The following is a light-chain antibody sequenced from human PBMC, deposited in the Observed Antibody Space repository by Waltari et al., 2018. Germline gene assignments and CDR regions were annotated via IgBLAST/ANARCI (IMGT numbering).Light chain of an antibody. CDR3: QQYNNWPRT. CDR1: QSVATN. J-gene: IGKJ1*01. V-gene: IGKV3-15*01. CDR2: DAS. Sequence: VMTQSPDTLSVSPGERATLPCRASQSVATNLAWYQQQPGQAPRLLIYDASTRATGFSARFSGSGSGTEFTLTISSLQSEDFALYYCQQYNNWPRTFGQGTKVEIK.